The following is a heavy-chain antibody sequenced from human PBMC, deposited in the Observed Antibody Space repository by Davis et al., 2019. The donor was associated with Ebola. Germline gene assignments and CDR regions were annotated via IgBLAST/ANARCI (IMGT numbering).Heavy chain of an antibody. CDR1: GGSISSYY. D-gene: IGHD3-22*01. Sequence: SETLSLTCTVSGGSISSYYWSWIRQPPGKGLEWIGYIYYSGSTNYNPSLKSRVTIPVDTSKNQFSLKLSSVTAADTAVYYCARDQWAYDSSGYYHGPWFDPWGQGTLVTVSS. CDR2: IYYSGST. J-gene: IGHJ5*02. CDR3: ARDQWAYDSSGYYHGPWFDP. V-gene: IGHV4-59*01.